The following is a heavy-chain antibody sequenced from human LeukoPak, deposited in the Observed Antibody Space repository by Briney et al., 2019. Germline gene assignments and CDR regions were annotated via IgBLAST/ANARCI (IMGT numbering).Heavy chain of an antibody. J-gene: IGHJ3*01. CDR3: AKFPSYDSSGHDGFDV. CDR1: GFIFKNHA. V-gene: IGHV3-23*01. Sequence: GGSLRLSCAASGFIFKNHAMSWVRQAPGKGLEWVSATSGSGGTKYYADSVKGRFTISRDNSKDTLYLQMNSLRAEDTAIYYCAKFPSYDSSGHDGFDVWGQGTRVTASS. D-gene: IGHD3-22*01. CDR2: TSGSGGTK.